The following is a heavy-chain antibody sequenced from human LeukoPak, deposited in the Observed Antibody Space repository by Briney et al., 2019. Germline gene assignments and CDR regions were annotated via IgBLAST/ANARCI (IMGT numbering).Heavy chain of an antibody. CDR3: ARGATYYDFWSGPYPFQH. V-gene: IGHV1-69*05. J-gene: IGHJ1*01. CDR2: IIPIFGTA. D-gene: IGHD3-3*01. CDR1: GGTFSSYA. Sequence: ASVKVSCKASGGTFSSYAISWVRQAPGQGLEWMGGIIPIFGTANYAQKFQGRVTITTDESTSTAYMELSSLRSEDTAVYYCARGATYYDFWSGPYPFQHWGRGTLVTVSS.